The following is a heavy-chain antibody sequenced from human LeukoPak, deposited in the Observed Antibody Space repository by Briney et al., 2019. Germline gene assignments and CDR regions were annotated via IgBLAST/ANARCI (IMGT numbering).Heavy chain of an antibody. J-gene: IGHJ4*02. CDR3: AKDLFEVGSCSSSTCLASLPFFDY. D-gene: IGHD2-2*01. CDR1: GFSFISYG. CDR2: ISNSGGTT. Sequence: GGSLRLSCAASGFSFISYGMHWVRQAPGKGLEWVSTISNSGGTTYYAGSVKGRFTISRDNSKNTLSLQMNSLRADDTAVYYCAKDLFEVGSCSSSTCLASLPFFDYWGQGHLVTVSS. V-gene: IGHV3-23*01.